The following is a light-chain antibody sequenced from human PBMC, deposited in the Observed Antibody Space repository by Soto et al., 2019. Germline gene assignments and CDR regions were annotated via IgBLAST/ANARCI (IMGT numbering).Light chain of an antibody. CDR3: AAWDDSLRGYV. J-gene: IGLJ1*01. V-gene: IGLV1-47*02. CDR1: SSNIGSNY. Sequence: QSVLTQPPSASGTPGQRVTISCSGSSSNIGSNYVYWYQQLPGTALKLLIYSHNQRPSGVPGRFSGAKSGTSASLAISGLRSDDEADYYCAAWDDSLRGYVFGTGTKVTGL. CDR2: SHN.